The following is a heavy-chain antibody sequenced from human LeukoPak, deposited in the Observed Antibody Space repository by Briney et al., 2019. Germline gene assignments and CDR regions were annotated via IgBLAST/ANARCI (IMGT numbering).Heavy chain of an antibody. V-gene: IGHV1-18*01. J-gene: IGHJ4*02. D-gene: IGHD1-26*01. Sequence: ASVKVSCKASGYTFTSYGVSWVRQAPRQGLEWVGSISAYNGNTNYAQKLQGRVTMTTDTSTSTAYMELRSLRSDDTAVYYCARGNQGSVGATTTGFDYWGQGTLVTVSS. CDR1: GYTFTSYG. CDR2: ISAYNGNT. CDR3: ARGNQGSVGATTTGFDY.